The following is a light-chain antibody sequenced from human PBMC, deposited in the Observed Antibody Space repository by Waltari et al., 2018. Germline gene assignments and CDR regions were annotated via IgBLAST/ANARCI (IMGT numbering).Light chain of an antibody. J-gene: IGKJ2*01. CDR2: SAS. CDR3: QKSYSTPYT. Sequence: DIQMTQSPSSLSASVGDRVTLTCPASQSIRDYLNWYQQKPGRAPKLLIYSASKLQSGVPSRFSGSGSGTDFTLTISSLQTEDFATYYCQKSYSTPYTFGQGTKLEIK. CDR1: QSIRDY. V-gene: IGKV1-39*01.